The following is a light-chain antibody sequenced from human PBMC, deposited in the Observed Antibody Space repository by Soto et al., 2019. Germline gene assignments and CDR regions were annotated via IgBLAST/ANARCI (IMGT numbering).Light chain of an antibody. J-gene: IGKJ1*01. CDR2: GAS. CDR1: QSVGSMN. Sequence: EVVLTQSPGTLSLSPGERATLSCRASQSVGSMNLAWYQQKPGQTPRLLIYGASTRATGVPDRFSGGGSGTDFTLTISRLEPEDFAVYYCQHYATSSWMFGRGTKVDIK. V-gene: IGKV3-20*01. CDR3: QHYATSSWM.